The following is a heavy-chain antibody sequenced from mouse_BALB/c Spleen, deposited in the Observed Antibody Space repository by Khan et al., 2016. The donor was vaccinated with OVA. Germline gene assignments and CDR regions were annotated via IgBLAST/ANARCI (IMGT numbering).Heavy chain of an antibody. Sequence: QIQLVQSGPELKKPGETVKISCKASGYTFTSFGMNWVKQAPGKGLEWMGWINTYTGEPTYADDFKGRFAFSLETSASTAYLQINNLKNEDTATYFCARPTYFSYTMAYGGQGTSVTVSS. CDR1: GYTFTSFG. CDR3: ARPTYFSYTMAY. CDR2: INTYTGEP. J-gene: IGHJ4*01. V-gene: IGHV9-3-1*01. D-gene: IGHD2-10*01.